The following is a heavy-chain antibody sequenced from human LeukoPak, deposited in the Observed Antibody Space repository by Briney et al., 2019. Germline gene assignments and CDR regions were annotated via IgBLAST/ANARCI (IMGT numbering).Heavy chain of an antibody. CDR1: GFTFNTYS. J-gene: IGHJ4*02. CDR3: ARENHGPFDY. Sequence: NPGGSLRLSCAASGFTFNTYSMNWVRQAPGKGLEWVSSISHTSTYIYYADSLKGRFAISRDNAKNSLYLQMNSLRAEDTAVYYCARENHGPFDYWGQGTLVAVSS. CDR2: ISHTSTYI. D-gene: IGHD2-8*01. V-gene: IGHV3-21*01.